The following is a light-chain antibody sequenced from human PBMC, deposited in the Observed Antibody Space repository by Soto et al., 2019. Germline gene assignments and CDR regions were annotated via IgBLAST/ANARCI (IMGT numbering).Light chain of an antibody. CDR1: QTVTSNH. V-gene: IGKV3-20*01. Sequence: ENVLTQSPGTLSLSPGERAALSCRARQTVTSNHIAWYQQKPGQAPRLLVYGASNRATGIPDRFSGGGSGTDFTLTITRVEAEDFAVYYCHQYGSSPWTFGQGTKVEIK. J-gene: IGKJ1*01. CDR3: HQYGSSPWT. CDR2: GAS.